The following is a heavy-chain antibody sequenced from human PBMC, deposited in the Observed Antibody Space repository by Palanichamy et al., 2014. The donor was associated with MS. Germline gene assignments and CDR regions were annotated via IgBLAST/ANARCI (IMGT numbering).Heavy chain of an antibody. CDR3: ARGSRDGYDYGSGWFDS. CDR2: IDHSGNT. V-gene: IGHV4-38-2*02. D-gene: IGHD5-24*01. CDR1: GYSISSSYY. J-gene: IGHJ5*01. Sequence: QVQLQESGPGLVKPSETLSLTCSVSGYSISSSYYWGWIRQPPGKGPEWIGSIDHSGNTYYNPSLKSRVILSLDTFKNQFSLKLRSVTAADAAVYYCARGSRDGYDYGSGWFDSWGQGTLVTVSS.